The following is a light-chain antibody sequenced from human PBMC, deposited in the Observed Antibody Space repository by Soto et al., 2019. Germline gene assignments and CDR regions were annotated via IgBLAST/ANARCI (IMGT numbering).Light chain of an antibody. CDR3: QTWGTGRV. CDR2: VNSDGSH. CDR1: SGHSSYA. J-gene: IGLJ2*01. Sequence: QSVLTQSPSASASLGASVKLTCTLSSGHSSYAIAWHQQQAEKGPRYLMKVNSDGSHNKGDGIPDRFSGSSSGAERYLTISSLQSEDEADYYCQTWGTGRVFGGGTKLTVL. V-gene: IGLV4-69*01.